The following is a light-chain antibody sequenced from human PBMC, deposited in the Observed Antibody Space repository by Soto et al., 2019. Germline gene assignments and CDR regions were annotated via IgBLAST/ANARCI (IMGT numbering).Light chain of an antibody. V-gene: IGLV3-21*04. CDR2: YDS. J-gene: IGLJ2*01. CDR1: NIGSKS. CDR3: QVWDISSNHVV. Sequence: SYELTQPPSVSVDPGKTARITCGGNNIGSKSVHWYQQKAGQAPILAMYYDSDRPSGIPERFSGSNSGNTATLTISTVEAGDEADYYCQVWDISSNHVVFGGGTKLTVL.